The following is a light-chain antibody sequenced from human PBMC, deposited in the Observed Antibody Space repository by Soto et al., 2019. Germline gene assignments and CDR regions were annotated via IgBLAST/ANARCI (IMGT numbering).Light chain of an antibody. CDR1: SSNIGSNY. J-gene: IGLJ1*01. CDR3: AAWDDSLSGQV. Sequence: SVLTQPPSASGTPGQRVTISCSGSSSNIGSNYVYWYQQLPGTAPKLLVYRNKQRPSGVPDRFSGSKSGTSASLAISGLRSEDEADYYCAAWDDSLSGQVFGTGTKVTVL. CDR2: RNK. V-gene: IGLV1-47*01.